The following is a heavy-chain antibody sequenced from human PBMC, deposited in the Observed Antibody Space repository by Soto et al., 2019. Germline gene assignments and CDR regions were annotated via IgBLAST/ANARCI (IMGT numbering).Heavy chain of an antibody. D-gene: IGHD3-3*01. CDR1: GFTFSTSS. V-gene: IGHV3-64D*08. CDR2: ISGNGVIT. J-gene: IGHJ4*02. CDR3: VKRWGTFTIDY. Sequence: PGGSLRLSCSASGFTFSTSSMHWVRRAPGRGLEYVSAISGNGVITYYVDSVKGRFTVSRDNSKNTLYLQMSSVRSEDTAVYYCVKRWGTFTIDYWGQGTPVTVSS.